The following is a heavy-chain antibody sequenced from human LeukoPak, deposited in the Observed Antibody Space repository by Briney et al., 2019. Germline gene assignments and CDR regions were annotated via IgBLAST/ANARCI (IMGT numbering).Heavy chain of an antibody. CDR1: GFTFSSYA. CDR2: ISYDGSNK. Sequence: GRSLRLSCAASGFTFSSYAMHWVRQAPGKGLEWVAVISYDGSNKYYADSVKGRFTISRDNSKNTLYLQMNSLRAEDTAVYYCARDEDIVVVPAAMDYYYGMDVWGQGTTVTVSS. CDR3: ARDEDIVVVPAAMDYYYGMDV. D-gene: IGHD2-2*01. J-gene: IGHJ6*02. V-gene: IGHV3-30-3*01.